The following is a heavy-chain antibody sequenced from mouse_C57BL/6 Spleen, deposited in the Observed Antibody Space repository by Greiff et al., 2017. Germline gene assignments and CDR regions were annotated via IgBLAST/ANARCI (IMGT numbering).Heavy chain of an antibody. Sequence: QVQLKASGAELVKPGASVKLSCKASGYTFTEYNIHWVKQRSGQGLEWIGWIYPESGSIKYNEKFKDKATLTADKSSSTVYMVLSRLTSEDSAVYFCTRREEGLPLGYWGQGTTLTVSS. J-gene: IGHJ2*01. CDR1: GYTFTEYN. CDR2: IYPESGSI. CDR3: TRREEGLPLGY. D-gene: IGHD2-10*01. V-gene: IGHV1-62-2*01.